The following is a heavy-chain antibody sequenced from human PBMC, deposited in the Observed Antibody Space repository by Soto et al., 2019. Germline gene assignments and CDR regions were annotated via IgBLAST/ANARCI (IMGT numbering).Heavy chain of an antibody. CDR2: ISTYSGDT. CDR1: GYTFFTYD. V-gene: IGHV1-18*01. J-gene: IGHJ5*02. Sequence: QVHLVQSGVEVKTPGASVKVSCQASGYTFFTYDISWVRQAPGQGLEWMGWISTYSGDTKYAQKFQGRVNMTTDTSTTPAYLELSSLRSDDTAVYYCARHHGPTTSENWFEPWGQGTLVTVSS. D-gene: IGHD5-12*01. CDR3: ARHHGPTTSENWFEP.